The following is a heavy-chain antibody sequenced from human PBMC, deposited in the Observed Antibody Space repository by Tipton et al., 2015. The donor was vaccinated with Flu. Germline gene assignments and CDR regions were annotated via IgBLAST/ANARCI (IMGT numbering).Heavy chain of an antibody. CDR1: GASVSGSSYY. J-gene: IGHJ4*02. CDR2: FDNNGGT. Sequence: TLSLTCTVSGASVSGSSYYWSWIRQSPGRGLEWIGYFDNNGGTDYNPSLKSRVTISVDTSKNQSSLRLTSVTPADTAVYYCARDRSSGWWKVVDSWGQGTLVTVSS. D-gene: IGHD6-19*01. CDR3: ARDRSSGWWKVVDS. V-gene: IGHV4-61*01.